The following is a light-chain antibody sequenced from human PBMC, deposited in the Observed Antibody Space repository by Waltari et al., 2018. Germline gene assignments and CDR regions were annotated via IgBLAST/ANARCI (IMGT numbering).Light chain of an antibody. CDR3: QQYNDWPLT. V-gene: IGKV3-15*01. CDR1: HSVSSN. CDR2: DAS. J-gene: IGKJ4*01. Sequence: EIVLTPSPGILSLSPGERAVLSCRASHSVSSNYLAWYQQKPGQAPRLLIYDASTRATGVPPRFSGSGSGTEFTLTISSLQSEDFAVYSCQQYNDWPLTFGGGTKVEIK.